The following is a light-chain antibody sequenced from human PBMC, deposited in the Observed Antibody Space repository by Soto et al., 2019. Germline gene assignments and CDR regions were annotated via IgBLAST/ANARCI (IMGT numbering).Light chain of an antibody. CDR1: QTVSTTY. V-gene: IGKV3-20*01. Sequence: EIVLTQSPGTLSLSPGERVTLSCRASQTVSTTYVAWYQQKPGQAPRLLISGASSRATGIPDRFSGSGSGTDFALTITRLEPEDFAVYYCQQYGTSPLTFGGGTKV. CDR3: QQYGTSPLT. J-gene: IGKJ4*01. CDR2: GAS.